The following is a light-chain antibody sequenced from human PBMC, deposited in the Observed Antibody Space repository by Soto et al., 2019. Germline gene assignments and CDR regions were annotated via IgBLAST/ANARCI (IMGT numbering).Light chain of an antibody. CDR3: SSYTSSGSWV. J-gene: IGLJ3*02. V-gene: IGLV2-14*01. Sequence: QSALTQPASVSGSPGQSITISCTGTSSDVGGYNYVSWYQQHPGKAPKLMIYEVSNRPSGVSNRFSGSKSGNTASLTISGVEAEDEADYYCSSYTSSGSWVFGGGTKLTVL. CDR2: EVS. CDR1: SSDVGGYNY.